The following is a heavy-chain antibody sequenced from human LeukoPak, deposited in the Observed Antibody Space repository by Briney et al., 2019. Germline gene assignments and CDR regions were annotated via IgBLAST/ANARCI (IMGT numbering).Heavy chain of an antibody. CDR1: GGSISSYY. Sequence: PSETLSLTCTVSGGSISSYYWSWIRQPAGKGLEWIGHIYTRGSTNYNPSLKSRVSMSVDTSKNQFSLRLSSVTAAYTAVYYCARDYDILTGYYYGMDVWGQGTTVTASS. D-gene: IGHD3-9*01. CDR3: ARDYDILTGYYYGMDV. J-gene: IGHJ6*02. CDR2: IYTRGST. V-gene: IGHV4-4*07.